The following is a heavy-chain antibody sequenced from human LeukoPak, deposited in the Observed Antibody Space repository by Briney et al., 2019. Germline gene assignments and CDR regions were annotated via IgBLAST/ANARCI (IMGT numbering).Heavy chain of an antibody. Sequence: PGGSLRLSCAASGFTFSDSAIHWVRQASGKGLEWVGRIRSKPQSYATAYDESLKGRFTISRDNSKNTLYLQMNSLRAEDTAVYYCAKARPAIAARVGYYYYGMDVWGQGTTVTVSS. CDR1: GFTFSDSA. CDR2: IRSKPQSYAT. J-gene: IGHJ6*02. CDR3: AKARPAIAARVGYYYYGMDV. V-gene: IGHV3-73*01. D-gene: IGHD6-6*01.